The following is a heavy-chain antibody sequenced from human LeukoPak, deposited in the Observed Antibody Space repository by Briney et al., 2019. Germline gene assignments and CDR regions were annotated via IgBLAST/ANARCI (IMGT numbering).Heavy chain of an antibody. Sequence: GASVKVSCKASGYTFTGYYMHWVRQAPGQGLEWMGWINPNSGGTNYAQKFQGRVTMTRDTSISTAYMELSRLRSDDTAVYYCARAEYYGSGSSTAFDIWGQGTMVTVYS. CDR1: GYTFTGYY. J-gene: IGHJ3*02. V-gene: IGHV1-2*02. D-gene: IGHD3-10*01. CDR2: INPNSGGT. CDR3: ARAEYYGSGSSTAFDI.